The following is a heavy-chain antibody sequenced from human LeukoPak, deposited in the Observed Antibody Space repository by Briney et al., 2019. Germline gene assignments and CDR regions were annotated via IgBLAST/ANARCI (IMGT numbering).Heavy chain of an antibody. D-gene: IGHD3-9*01. V-gene: IGHV3-30*02. CDR3: AKDGATYYDILTGYYYFDY. Sequence: GGSLRLSCAASGFTFSSYAMHWVRQAPGKGLEWVAFIRYDGSNKYYADSVKGRFTISRDNSKNTLYLQMNSLRAEDTAVYYCAKDGATYYDILTGYYYFDYWGQGTLVTVSS. CDR2: IRYDGSNK. CDR1: GFTFSSYA. J-gene: IGHJ4*02.